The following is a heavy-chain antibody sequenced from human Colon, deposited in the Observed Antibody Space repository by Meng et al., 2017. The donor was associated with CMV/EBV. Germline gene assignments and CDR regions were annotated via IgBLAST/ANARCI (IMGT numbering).Heavy chain of an antibody. D-gene: IGHD4-11*01. Sequence: SCAASGFKFNDYGMHWVRQAPGKGLEWVAFIYHDGTKTHYADSVKGRFTISRDNSKNTLYLQMNSLRAEDMAVYYCAKDERYSNYYFDYWGQGTLVTVSS. CDR3: AKDERYSNYYFDY. CDR1: GFKFNDYG. CDR2: IYHDGTKT. V-gene: IGHV3-30*02. J-gene: IGHJ4*02.